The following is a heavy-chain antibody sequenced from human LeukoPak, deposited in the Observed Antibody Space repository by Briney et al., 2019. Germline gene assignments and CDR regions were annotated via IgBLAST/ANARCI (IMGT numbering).Heavy chain of an antibody. D-gene: IGHD3-22*01. CDR3: AWGYYYDSSGYVGY. CDR1: GYTFTSYG. Sequence: ASEKICCKASGYTFTSYGVSWVPHAPGQGLEWMGWISAYNGNTNYAQKLQGRVTMTTDTSTSTAYMELRSLRSEDTAVYYCAWGYYYDSSGYVGYWGHGTLVTDSP. V-gene: IGHV1-18*01. CDR2: ISAYNGNT. J-gene: IGHJ4*01.